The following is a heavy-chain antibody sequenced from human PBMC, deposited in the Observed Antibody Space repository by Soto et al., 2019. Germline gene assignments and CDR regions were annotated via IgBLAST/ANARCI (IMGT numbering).Heavy chain of an antibody. V-gene: IGHV4-34*01. CDR2: INHSGST. CDR3: LPQLDYYYFDY. J-gene: IGHJ4*02. Sequence: SETLSLTCAVYGRSFSGYYWSWIRQPPGKGLEWIGEINHSGSTNYNPSLKSRVTISVDTSKNQFSLKLSSVTAADTAVYYCLPQLDYYYFDYWGQGTLVTVSS. CDR1: GRSFSGYY. D-gene: IGHD1-1*01.